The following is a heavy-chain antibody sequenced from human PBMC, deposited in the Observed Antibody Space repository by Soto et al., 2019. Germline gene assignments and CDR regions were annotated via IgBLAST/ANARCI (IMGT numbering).Heavy chain of an antibody. V-gene: IGHV1-18*04. Sequence: ASVKVSCKASGYTFTSYGISWVRQAPGQGLEWMGWISAYNGNTNYAQKLQGRVTLTTDTSTRTAYMERRSLRSDDTAVYYCARDEYSSSSFYYYYGMDVWGQGTTVTVSS. CDR1: GYTFTSYG. CDR3: ARDEYSSSSFYYYYGMDV. CDR2: ISAYNGNT. J-gene: IGHJ6*02. D-gene: IGHD6-6*01.